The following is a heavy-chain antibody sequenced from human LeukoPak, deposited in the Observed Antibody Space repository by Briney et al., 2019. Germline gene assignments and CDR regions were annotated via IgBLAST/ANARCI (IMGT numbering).Heavy chain of an antibody. Sequence: GGSLRLSCAASGFTFSSYAMSWVRQAPGKGLEWVSAISGSGGSTYYADSVKGRFTISRDNSKNTLYLQMNSLKTEDTAVYYCAKRGVGTSNAYFDYRGQGTLVTVSS. V-gene: IGHV3-23*01. J-gene: IGHJ4*02. CDR3: AKRGVGTSNAYFDY. CDR2: ISGSGGST. CDR1: GFTFSSYA. D-gene: IGHD1-26*01.